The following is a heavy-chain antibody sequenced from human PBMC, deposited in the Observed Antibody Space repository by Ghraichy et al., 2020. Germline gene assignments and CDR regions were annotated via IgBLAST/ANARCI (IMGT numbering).Heavy chain of an antibody. D-gene: IGHD3-3*01. CDR2: IYYSGST. CDR1: GGSISSGDYY. CDR3: ARGGEGTRDFWSGYYSGNWFDP. Sequence: SETLSLTCTVSGGSISSGDYYWSWIRQPPGKGLEWIGYIYYSGSTYYNPSLKSRVTISVDTSKNQFSLKLSSVTAADTAVYYCARGGEGTRDFWSGYYSGNWFDPWGQGTLVTVSS. J-gene: IGHJ5*02. V-gene: IGHV4-30-4*01.